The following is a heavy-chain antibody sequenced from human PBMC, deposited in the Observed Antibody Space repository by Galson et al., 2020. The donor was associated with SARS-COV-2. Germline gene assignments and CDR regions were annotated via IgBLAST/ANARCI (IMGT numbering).Heavy chain of an antibody. V-gene: IGHV4-38-2*02. CDR3: ARDPWYYYDSSGYNYGMDV. D-gene: IGHD3-22*01. CDR1: GYSISSGYY. CDR2: IYHSGST. J-gene: IGHJ6*02. Sequence: SETLSLTCAVSGYSISSGYYWGWIRQPPGKGLEWIGSIYHSGSTYYNPSLKSRVTISVDTSKNQFSLKLSSVTAADTAVYYCARDPWYYYDSSGYNYGMDVWGQGTTVTVSS.